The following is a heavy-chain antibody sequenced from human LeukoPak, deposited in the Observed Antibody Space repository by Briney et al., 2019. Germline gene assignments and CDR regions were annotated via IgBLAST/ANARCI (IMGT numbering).Heavy chain of an antibody. D-gene: IGHD3-10*01. CDR2: INHSGST. CDR1: GGSFSGYY. CDR3: ARVGGRGVIITRRALDY. Sequence: SETLSLTCAVYGGSFSGYYWTWIRQPPGKGLEWIGEINHSGSTNYNPSLKSRVTISVDTSKNQFSLKLSSVTAADTAVYYCARVGGRGVIITRRALDYWGQGTLVTVSS. J-gene: IGHJ4*02. V-gene: IGHV4-34*01.